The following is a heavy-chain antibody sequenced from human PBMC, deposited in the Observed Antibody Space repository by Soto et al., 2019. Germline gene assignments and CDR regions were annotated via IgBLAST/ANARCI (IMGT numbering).Heavy chain of an antibody. Sequence: EVQLVESGGGLVQPGGSLRLSCAASEFTLSNYWMSWVRQAPGRGLEWVANINQNGGKIYYVDSVKGRFTVSRDNAKNSLYLQMNSLSVEDTAVYYCARLVEWQCLNQWGQGTLVTVSS. CDR1: EFTLSNYW. J-gene: IGHJ4*02. V-gene: IGHV3-7*04. CDR3: ARLVEWQCLNQ. D-gene: IGHD1-26*01. CDR2: INQNGGKI.